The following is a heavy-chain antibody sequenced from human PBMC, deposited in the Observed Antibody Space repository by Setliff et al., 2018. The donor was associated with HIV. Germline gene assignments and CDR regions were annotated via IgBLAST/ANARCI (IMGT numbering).Heavy chain of an antibody. CDR2: IVAAFGST. CDR3: ARDGSGILRGTFDI. Sequence: EASVKVSCKASGDTFRMDTISWLRQAPGHGPEWMGGIVAAFGSTTYAQKFQGRVRITADASTSTVYMELRSLTPEDTAVYYCARDGSGILRGTFDIWGQGTLVTVSS. CDR1: GDTFRMDT. V-gene: IGHV1-69*13. J-gene: IGHJ3*02. D-gene: IGHD3-10*01.